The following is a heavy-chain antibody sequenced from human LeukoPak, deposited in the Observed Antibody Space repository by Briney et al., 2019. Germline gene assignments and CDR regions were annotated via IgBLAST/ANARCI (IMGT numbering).Heavy chain of an antibody. D-gene: IGHD3-16*02. CDR3: ARDVQDDYVWGSYRYWDY. J-gene: IGHJ4*02. CDR2: IKQDGSEK. V-gene: IGHV3-7*01. CDR1: GFTFSSYW. Sequence: GGSLRLSCAASGFTFSSYWMSWVRQAPGKGLEWVANIKQDGSEKYYVDSVKGRFTISRDNAKNSLYLQTNGLRAEDTAVYYCARDVQDDYVWGSYRYWDYWGQGTLVTVSS.